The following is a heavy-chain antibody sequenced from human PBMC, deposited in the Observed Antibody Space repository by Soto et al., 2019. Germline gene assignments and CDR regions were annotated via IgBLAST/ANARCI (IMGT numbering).Heavy chain of an antibody. V-gene: IGHV2-5*01. J-gene: IGHJ5*02. D-gene: IGHD5-18*01. CDR1: GFSLSTSGVG. CDR3: AHRYTSGYSYVGSNWFDP. CDR2: IYWNDDK. Sequence: VSGPTLVNPTQTLTLTCTFSGFSLSTSGVGVGWIRQPPGKALEWLALIYWNDDKRYSPSLKSRLTITKDTSKNQVVLTMTNMDPVDTATYYCAHRYTSGYSYVGSNWFDPWGQGTLVTVSS.